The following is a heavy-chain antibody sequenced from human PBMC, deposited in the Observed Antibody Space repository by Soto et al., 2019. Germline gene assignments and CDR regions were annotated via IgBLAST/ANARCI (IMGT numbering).Heavy chain of an antibody. CDR1: GFTFSSYA. J-gene: IGHJ6*03. V-gene: IGHV3-23*01. Sequence: EVQLLESGGGWVQPGGSLRLSCAASGFTFSSYALNWVRQAPGKGLEWVSVISGSGDNTYYADSVKGRFTISRDISKNTRYLQMNSLRAEDTAIYYCAKDLGTDDFWSAYYTYYYMDVWGKGTTVTVSS. CDR2: ISGSGDNT. D-gene: IGHD3-3*01. CDR3: AKDLGTDDFWSAYYTYYYMDV.